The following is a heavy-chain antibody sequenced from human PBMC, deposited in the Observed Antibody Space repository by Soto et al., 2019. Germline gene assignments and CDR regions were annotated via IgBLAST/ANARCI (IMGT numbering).Heavy chain of an antibody. Sequence: EVQLVESGGGLVQPGGSLKLSCAASGFTFSGSAMHWVRQASGKGLEWVGRIRSKPNNYATAYGASVKARFTISRDDSKNTAYLQMNSLNTEDTAVYYCSRQASDFWSGKPQYYMDVWGKGTTVTVSS. J-gene: IGHJ6*03. D-gene: IGHD3-3*01. V-gene: IGHV3-73*01. CDR1: GFTFSGSA. CDR3: SRQASDFWSGKPQYYMDV. CDR2: IRSKPNNYAT.